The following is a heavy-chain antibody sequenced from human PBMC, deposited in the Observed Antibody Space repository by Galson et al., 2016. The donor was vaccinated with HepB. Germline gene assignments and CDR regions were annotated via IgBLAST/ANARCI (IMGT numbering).Heavy chain of an antibody. V-gene: IGHV3-33*01. CDR1: GFTFSSYA. Sequence: SLRLSCAASGFTFSSYAMHWVRQAPGTGLEWVAVTWYDGSETYYSDSVKGRFTISRDNSKNTLYLQMNSLRAEDTAVYYCARDFWPIGEGRTYFDYGGQGTLVTVSS. CDR2: TWYDGSET. D-gene: IGHD3-10*01. CDR3: ARDFWPIGEGRTYFDY. J-gene: IGHJ4*02.